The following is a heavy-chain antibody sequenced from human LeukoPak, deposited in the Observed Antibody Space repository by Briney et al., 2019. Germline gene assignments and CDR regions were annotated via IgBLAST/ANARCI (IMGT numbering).Heavy chain of an antibody. J-gene: IGHJ3*02. CDR3: AKALTGTKAFDI. Sequence: GGSLRLSCAASGLTFSSYAMNWVRQAPGKGLEWVSHISSSGGSTYYAGSVKGRFTISRDNSKNTLYLQMNSLRAEDTAVYYCAKALTGTKAFDIWGQGTMVTVSS. D-gene: IGHD1-20*01. CDR1: GLTFSSYA. V-gene: IGHV3-23*01. CDR2: ISSSGGST.